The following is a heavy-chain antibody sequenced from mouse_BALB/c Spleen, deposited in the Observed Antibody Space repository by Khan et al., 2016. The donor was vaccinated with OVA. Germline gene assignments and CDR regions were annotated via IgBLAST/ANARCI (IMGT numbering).Heavy chain of an antibody. D-gene: IGHD1-1*01. V-gene: IGHV3-2*02. CDR3: ARKNYYGYAMDY. CDR1: GYSITSDYV. J-gene: IGHJ4*01. CDR2: ISYGGST. Sequence: EVELVESGPGLVKPSQSLSLTCTATGYSITSDYVWDWIRQFPGNKLEWMGYISYGGSTSYNPSFKSRISITLDTSKNTVFLQLNSVTTEDTATYYCARKNYYGYAMDYWGQGTSVTVSS.